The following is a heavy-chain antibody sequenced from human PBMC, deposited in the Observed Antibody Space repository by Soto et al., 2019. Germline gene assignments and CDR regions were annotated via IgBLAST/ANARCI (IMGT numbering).Heavy chain of an antibody. CDR1: GFTFSSYG. D-gene: IGHD3-3*01. V-gene: IGHV3-30*18. CDR3: AKGVIFGVVIPSDY. Sequence: GGSLRLSCAASGFTFSSYGMHWVRQAPGKGLEWVAVISDDGNNKYYADSVKGRSTISRDNSKNTLYLQVNSLRVEDTAVYYCAKGVIFGVVIPSDYWGQGTLVTVSS. J-gene: IGHJ4*02. CDR2: ISDDGNNK.